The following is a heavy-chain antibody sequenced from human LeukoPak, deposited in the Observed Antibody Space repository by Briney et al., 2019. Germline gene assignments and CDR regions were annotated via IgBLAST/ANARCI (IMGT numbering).Heavy chain of an antibody. J-gene: IGHJ4*02. D-gene: IGHD6-13*01. Sequence: ASVKVSCTASGYTFTNYGISWVRQAPGQGLEWIVCISVYNGNTDYAQNLQGRVTMTTDTLTSTAYMELRSLRSDDTAVYYCARDQSLVAYSSTWFDYWGQGTPVTVSS. V-gene: IGHV1-18*01. CDR2: ISVYNGNT. CDR3: ARDQSLVAYSSTWFDY. CDR1: GYTFTNYG.